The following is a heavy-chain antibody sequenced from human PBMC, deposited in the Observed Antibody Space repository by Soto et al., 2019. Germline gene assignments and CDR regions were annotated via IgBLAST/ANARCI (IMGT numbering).Heavy chain of an antibody. CDR1: GYTLTELS. CDR3: ATALFHVGGFDH. Sequence: GASVKVSCKVSGYTLTELSMHWVRQAPGKGLEWMGGFDPEDGETIYAQKFQGRVTMTEDTSTDTAYMELSSLRSEDTAVYYCATALFHVGGFDHWGQGTLVTVSS. CDR2: FDPEDGET. J-gene: IGHJ5*02. V-gene: IGHV1-24*01. D-gene: IGHD2-21*01.